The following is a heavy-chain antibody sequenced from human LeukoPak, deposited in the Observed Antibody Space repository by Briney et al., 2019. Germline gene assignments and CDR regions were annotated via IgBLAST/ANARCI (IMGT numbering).Heavy chain of an antibody. CDR3: ARESYCSSISCYPYYFDY. CDR2: IYTSGST. D-gene: IGHD2-2*01. J-gene: IGHJ4*02. CDR1: GGSISSYY. V-gene: IGHV4-4*07. Sequence: SETLSLICTVSGGSISSYYWSWIRQPAGKGLEYIGRIYTSGSTYYNPSLKSRVTMSVDTSKSQFSLKLNSVTAADTAVYYCARESYCSSISCYPYYFDYWGQGTLVTVSS.